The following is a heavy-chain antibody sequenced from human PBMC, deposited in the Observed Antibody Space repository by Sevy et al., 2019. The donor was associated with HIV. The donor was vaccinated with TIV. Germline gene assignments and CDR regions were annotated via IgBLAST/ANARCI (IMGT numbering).Heavy chain of an antibody. CDR1: GFTFDDYA. V-gene: IGHV3-9*01. Sequence: SLRLSCAASGFTFDDYAMHWVRQAPGKGLEWVSGISWNSGSIGYADSVKGRFTISRDNAKNSLYLQMNSLRAEDTALYYCAKSTYRFRDYYGMDVWGQGTTVTVSS. CDR3: AKSTYRFRDYYGMDV. D-gene: IGHD3-16*01. J-gene: IGHJ6*02. CDR2: ISWNSGSI.